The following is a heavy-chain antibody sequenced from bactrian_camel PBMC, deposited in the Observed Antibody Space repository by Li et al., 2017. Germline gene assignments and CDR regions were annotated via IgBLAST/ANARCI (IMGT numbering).Heavy chain of an antibody. CDR2: VRRDGTT. CDR1: AYILEQCG. Sequence: HVQLVESGGGSVQAGGSLKLTCAGSAYILEQCGMGWLRQTPGKEENLVSVRRDGTTIYADSVKGRFTISQDRTKNILYLQMNDLKDEDTGMYYCASLNSSSGGRFALCSDFRGQGTQVTVS. CDR3: ASLNSSSGGRFALCSDF. V-gene: IGHV3S60*01. J-gene: IGHJ4*01. D-gene: IGHD7*01.